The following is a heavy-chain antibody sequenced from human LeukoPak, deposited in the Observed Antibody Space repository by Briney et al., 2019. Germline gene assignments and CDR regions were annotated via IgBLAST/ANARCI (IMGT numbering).Heavy chain of an antibody. CDR3: ARAVEQLVVFDY. J-gene: IGHJ4*02. V-gene: IGHV6-1*01. CDR2: TYYRSKWYS. Sequence: SQTLSLTCVISGDSVSSNSAAWNWIRQSPSRGLEWLGRTYYRSKWYSYSAVSVKSRIIINPDTSKNQFSLQLNSVTPEDTAVYYCARAVEQLVVFDYWGQGTLVTVSS. CDR1: GDSVSSNSAA. D-gene: IGHD6-6*01.